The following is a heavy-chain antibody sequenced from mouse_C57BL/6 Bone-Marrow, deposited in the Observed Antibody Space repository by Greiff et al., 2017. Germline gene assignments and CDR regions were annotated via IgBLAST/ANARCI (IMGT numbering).Heavy chain of an antibody. J-gene: IGHJ3*01. V-gene: IGHV1-19*01. CDR2: INPYNGGT. D-gene: IGHD4-1*01. CDR3: AKGALSWDVWFAY. CDR1: GYTFTDYY. Sequence: VQLQQSGPVLVKPGASVKMSCKASGYTFTDYYMNWVKQSHGKSLEWIGVINPYNGGTSYNQKFKGKATLTVDKSSSTAYMELNSLTSEDSAVYYCAKGALSWDVWFAYWGQGTLVTVSA.